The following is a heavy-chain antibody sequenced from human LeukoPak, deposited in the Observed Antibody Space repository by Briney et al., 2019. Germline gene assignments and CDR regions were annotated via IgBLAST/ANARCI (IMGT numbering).Heavy chain of an antibody. D-gene: IGHD3-3*01. Sequence: GGSLRLSCAASGFTFDRHTMHWVRQPPGKGPEWVSLMGWDGTNIDYADSVKGRFTISRDNSKNFVYLQMHSLRTEDTALYYCTKEMEWGMDVWGQGTTVIVSS. CDR3: TKEMEWGMDV. J-gene: IGHJ6*02. CDR2: MGWDGTNI. V-gene: IGHV3-43*01. CDR1: GFTFDRHT.